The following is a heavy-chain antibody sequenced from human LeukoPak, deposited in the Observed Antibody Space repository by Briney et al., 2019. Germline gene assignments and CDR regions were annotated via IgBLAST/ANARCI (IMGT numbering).Heavy chain of an antibody. CDR2: ITSSSSTI. J-gene: IGHJ4*02. CDR3: ARGRGGTYWFDY. D-gene: IGHD1-26*01. Sequence: GGSLRLSCAASGFTFNSYSMNWVRQAPGKGLEWVSYITSSSSTISYAESVRGRFTISRDNAKNSLNLQMNSLRDEDTAVHYCARGRGGTYWFDYWGQGTLVTVSS. CDR1: GFTFNSYS. V-gene: IGHV3-48*02.